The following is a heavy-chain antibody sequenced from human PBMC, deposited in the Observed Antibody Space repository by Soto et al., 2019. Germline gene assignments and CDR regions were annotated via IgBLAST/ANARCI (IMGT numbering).Heavy chain of an antibody. V-gene: IGHV3-33*01. J-gene: IGHJ4*02. CDR2: IWYDGSNK. D-gene: IGHD4-17*01. CDR3: ARDLNGDRFYFDY. Sequence: GGSLRLSCAASGFTFSSYGMHWVRQAPGKGLEWVAVIWYDGSNKYYADSVKGRFTISRDNSKNTLYLQMNSLRAEDTAVYYCARDLNGDRFYFDYWGQGTLVTVSS. CDR1: GFTFSSYG.